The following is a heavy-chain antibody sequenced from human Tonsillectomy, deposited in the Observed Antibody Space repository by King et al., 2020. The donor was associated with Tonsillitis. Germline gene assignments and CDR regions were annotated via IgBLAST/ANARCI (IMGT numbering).Heavy chain of an antibody. CDR2: IYWNDQE. CDR1: GFSLTTSGVG. Sequence: TLKESGPTLVKPTETLTLTCTFSGFSLTTSGVGVGWIRQPPGKALEWLTLIYWNDQERYTPSLKSRLSITKDTSKNQVVLTMTNMDPVDTSTYYCVRTSLEHGSGTYGDAFDIWGQGTMVTVSS. J-gene: IGHJ3*02. V-gene: IGHV2-5*01. CDR3: VRTSLEHGSGTYGDAFDI. D-gene: IGHD3-10*01.